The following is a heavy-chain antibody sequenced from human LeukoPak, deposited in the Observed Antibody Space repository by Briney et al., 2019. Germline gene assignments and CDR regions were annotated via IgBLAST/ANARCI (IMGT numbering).Heavy chain of an antibody. Sequence: GGSLRLSCAASGFTFSSYAMHWVRQAPGKGLEWVAVISYDGSNKYYLDSVKGRFTISRDNYKNTLYLQMDSLRAEDTAVYYCTRGTVPGLATTYGTYFDSWGQGTLVTVSS. CDR2: ISYDGSNK. CDR1: GFTFSSYA. D-gene: IGHD5-12*01. V-gene: IGHV3-30-3*01. CDR3: TRGTVPGLATTYGTYFDS. J-gene: IGHJ4*02.